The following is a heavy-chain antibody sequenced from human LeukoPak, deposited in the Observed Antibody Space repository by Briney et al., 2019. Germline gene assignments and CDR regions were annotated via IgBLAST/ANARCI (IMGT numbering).Heavy chain of an antibody. Sequence: PSETLSLTCTVSGGSISSGGYYWSWIRQPPGKGLEWIGYIYHSGSTYYNPSLKSRVTISVDTSKNQFSLKLSSVTAADTAVYYCARSKKRGVTIDYWGQGTLVTVSS. CDR1: GGSISSGGYY. J-gene: IGHJ4*02. CDR2: IYHSGST. D-gene: IGHD3-10*01. V-gene: IGHV4-30-2*05. CDR3: ARSKKRGVTIDY.